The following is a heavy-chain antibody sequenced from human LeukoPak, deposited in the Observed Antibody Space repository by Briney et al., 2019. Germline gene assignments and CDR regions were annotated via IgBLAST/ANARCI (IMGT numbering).Heavy chain of an antibody. V-gene: IGHV3-33*01. CDR1: GFTFSSYA. D-gene: IGHD3-22*01. J-gene: IGHJ4*02. CDR2: LWYDGSNE. CDR3: ARGTYYYDSSGYCYFAY. Sequence: GRSLRLSCAASGFTFSSYAMHWVRQAPGKGLEWVAVLWYDGSNEYYADSVKGRFTISRDNSKKTLYLQINSLRAEDAALYYCARGTYYYDSSGYCYFAYWGQGTLVTVSS.